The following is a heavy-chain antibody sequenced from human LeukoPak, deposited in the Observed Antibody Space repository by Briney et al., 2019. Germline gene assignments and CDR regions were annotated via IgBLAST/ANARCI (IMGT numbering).Heavy chain of an antibody. Sequence: SETLSLTCTVSGDSISSGDYYWSWIRQPAGKGLEWIGSIYYSGSTYYNPSLKSRVTISVDTSKNQFSLKLSSVTAADTAVYYCARDLLFGSEYYDSSGYSNQNNWFDPWGQGTLVTVSS. J-gene: IGHJ5*02. CDR3: ARDLLFGSEYYDSSGYSNQNNWFDP. V-gene: IGHV4-39*07. CDR2: IYYSGST. D-gene: IGHD3-22*01. CDR1: GDSISSGDYY.